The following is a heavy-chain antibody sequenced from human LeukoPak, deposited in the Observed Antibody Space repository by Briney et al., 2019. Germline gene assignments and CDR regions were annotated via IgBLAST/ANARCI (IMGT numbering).Heavy chain of an antibody. J-gene: IGHJ6*03. V-gene: IGHV3-7*01. CDR2: IKQDGSEK. Sequence: PGRSLRLSCAASGFTFSSYWMSWVRQAPGKGLEWVANIKQDGSEKYYVDSVKGRFTISRDNAKNSLYLQMNSLRAEDTAVYYCARASGSYPTYDYYMDVWGKGTTVTVSS. CDR1: GFTFSSYW. D-gene: IGHD1-26*01. CDR3: ARASGSYPTYDYYMDV.